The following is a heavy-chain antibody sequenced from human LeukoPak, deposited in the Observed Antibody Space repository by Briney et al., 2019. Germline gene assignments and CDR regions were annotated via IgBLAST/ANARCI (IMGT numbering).Heavy chain of an antibody. CDR3: ARDGSESTYYYGSGSYYSWFDP. Sequence: GGSLRLSCAASGFTFSSYSMNWVRQAPGKGLEWVSYISSSSSTIYYADSVKGRFTISRDNAKNSLYLQMNSLRAEDTAVYYCARDGSESTYYYGSGSYYSWFDPWGQGTLVTVSS. D-gene: IGHD3-10*01. CDR1: GFTFSSYS. V-gene: IGHV3-48*04. J-gene: IGHJ5*02. CDR2: ISSSSSTI.